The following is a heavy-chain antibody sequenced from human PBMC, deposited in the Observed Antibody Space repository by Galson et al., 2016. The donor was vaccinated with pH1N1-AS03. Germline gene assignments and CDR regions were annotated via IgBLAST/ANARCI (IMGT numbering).Heavy chain of an antibody. J-gene: IGHJ4*02. D-gene: IGHD1-26*01. CDR1: GIPFSSHW. CDR2: INTDGTET. Sequence: SLRLSCAASGIPFSSHWMHWIRQVPGKGLVWASQINTDGTETIYADSVKGRFTISRDNAKNTLYLQMDSLRAEDTAMYYCTNSLVYWGQGTLVTVSS. V-gene: IGHV3-74*01. CDR3: TNSLVY.